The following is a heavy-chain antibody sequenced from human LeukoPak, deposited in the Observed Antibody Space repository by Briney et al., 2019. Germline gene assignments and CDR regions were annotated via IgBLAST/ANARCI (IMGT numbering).Heavy chain of an antibody. V-gene: IGHV3-74*01. CDR1: GFTFSSYW. D-gene: IGHD6-13*01. J-gene: IGHJ3*02. CDR3: ARRAAALDAFDI. Sequence: GGSPRLSCAASGFTFSSYWMHWVRQAPGKGLVWVSRIKSDGSSTTYADSVKGRFTISRDNAKNTLYLQMNSLRAEDTAVYYCARRAAALDAFDIWGQGTMVTVSS. CDR2: IKSDGSST.